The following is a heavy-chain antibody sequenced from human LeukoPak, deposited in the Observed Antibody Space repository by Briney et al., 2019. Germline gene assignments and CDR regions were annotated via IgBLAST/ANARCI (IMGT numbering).Heavy chain of an antibody. CDR2: ISRSGSTR. Sequence: GGSLRLSCAASGFTFSDYYMSWIRQAPGKGLEWVSYISRSGSTRYYADSVKGRFTISRDNAKNSLYLQMNSLRAEDTAVYYCARGLHWDWFDPWGQGTLVTVSS. CDR1: GFTFSDYY. J-gene: IGHJ5*02. D-gene: IGHD4-11*01. V-gene: IGHV3-11*04. CDR3: ARGLHWDWFDP.